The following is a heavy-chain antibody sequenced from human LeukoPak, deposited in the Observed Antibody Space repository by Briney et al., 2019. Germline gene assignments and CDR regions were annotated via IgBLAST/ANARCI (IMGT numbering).Heavy chain of an antibody. J-gene: IGHJ4*02. D-gene: IGHD2-15*01. V-gene: IGHV4-38-2*02. CDR2: IYHSGST. CDR1: GYSISSGYY. Sequence: SETLSLTCTVSGYSISSGYYWGWIRQPPGKGLEWIGSIYHSGSTNYNPSLKSRVTISVDTSKNQFSLKLSSVTAADTAVYYCARGCSGGSCYSLRGLDYWGQGTLVTVSS. CDR3: ARGCSGGSCYSLRGLDY.